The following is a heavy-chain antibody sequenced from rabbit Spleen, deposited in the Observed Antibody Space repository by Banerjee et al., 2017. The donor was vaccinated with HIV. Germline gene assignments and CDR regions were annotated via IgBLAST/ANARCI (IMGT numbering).Heavy chain of an antibody. Sequence: QSLEESGGGLVKPGASLTLTCKASGFSFNSGYDMRWVRQAPGKGLEWVACAYAGSSGSTYSATWAKGRFTISKTASTTVTLQMTSLTAADTATYFCARDSGTSFSTYGMDLWGPGTLVTVS. CDR1: GFSFNSGYD. CDR3: ARDSGTSFSTYGMDL. D-gene: IGHD8-1*01. J-gene: IGHJ6*01. V-gene: IGHV1S40*01. CDR2: AYAGSSGST.